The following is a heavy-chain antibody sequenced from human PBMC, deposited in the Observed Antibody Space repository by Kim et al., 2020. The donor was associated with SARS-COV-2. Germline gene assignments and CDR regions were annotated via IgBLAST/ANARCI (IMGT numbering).Heavy chain of an antibody. CDR2: IYLGDSDT. CDR3: ARGGTDGYRYFDY. CDR1: GFSSSSYW. J-gene: IGHJ4*02. Sequence: GESLQISCKGSGFSSSSYWIGWVRQMPGEGLELLGIIYLGDSDTRYSPSFQGQVTISADKSISAAYLQWTSLKASDTAMYYCARGGTDGYRYFDYWGQGALVTVSS. V-gene: IGHV5-51*01. D-gene: IGHD5-12*01.